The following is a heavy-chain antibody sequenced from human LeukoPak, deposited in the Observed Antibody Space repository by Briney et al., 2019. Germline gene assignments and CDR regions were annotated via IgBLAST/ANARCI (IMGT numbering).Heavy chain of an antibody. CDR3: AGGGMITFGGVIAPFFDY. CDR2: INHSGST. J-gene: IGHJ4*02. CDR1: GGSFSGYY. D-gene: IGHD3-16*02. V-gene: IGHV4-34*01. Sequence: PSETLSLTCAVYGGSFSGYYGSWVRQPPGKGLEWIGEINHSGSTNYNPSLKSRVTISVDTSKNQFSLKLSSVTAADTAVYYCAGGGMITFGGVIAPFFDYWGQGTLVTVSS.